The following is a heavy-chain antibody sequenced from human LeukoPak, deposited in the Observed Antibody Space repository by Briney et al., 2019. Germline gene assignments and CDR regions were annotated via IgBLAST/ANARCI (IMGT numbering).Heavy chain of an antibody. Sequence: PGGSLRLSCAASGFTFNTYAMTWVRQAPGKGLEWVSDISESGGSTYYEDSVQGRFTISRDNSKHTLYLQMNSLRVEDTAIYYCAKAGSDWYYFDSWGQGTLVTVSS. CDR3: AKAGSDWYYFDS. CDR2: ISESGGST. CDR1: GFTFNTYA. J-gene: IGHJ4*02. V-gene: IGHV3-23*01. D-gene: IGHD6-19*01.